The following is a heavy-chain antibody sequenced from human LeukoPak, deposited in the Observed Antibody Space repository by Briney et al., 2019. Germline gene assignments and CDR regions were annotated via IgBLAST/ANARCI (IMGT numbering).Heavy chain of an antibody. CDR2: INHSGST. CDR1: GGSFSGYY. Sequence: ASETLSLTCAVYGGSFSGYYWSWIRQPPGKGLEWIGEINHSGSTNYNPSLKSRVTISVDTSKNQFSLKLSSVTAADTAVYYCAREGITIFGVVTRPFDYWGQGTLVTVSS. D-gene: IGHD3-3*01. V-gene: IGHV4-34*01. CDR3: AREGITIFGVVTRPFDY. J-gene: IGHJ4*02.